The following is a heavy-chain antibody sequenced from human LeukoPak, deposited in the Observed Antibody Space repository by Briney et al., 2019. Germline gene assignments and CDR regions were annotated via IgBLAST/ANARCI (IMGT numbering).Heavy chain of an antibody. D-gene: IGHD3-16*01. CDR3: ARFGIDYDMDV. Sequence: PSETLSLTCTVSGGSISGNYWTWTRQPPGKGPEWIGQIHYRGKADYNPSLRSRIIISVDTSKNQMFLRLSSVTAADTAVYYCARFGIDYDMDVWGQGTKVTVSS. J-gene: IGHJ6*02. CDR2: IHYRGKA. CDR1: GGSISGNY. V-gene: IGHV4-59*01.